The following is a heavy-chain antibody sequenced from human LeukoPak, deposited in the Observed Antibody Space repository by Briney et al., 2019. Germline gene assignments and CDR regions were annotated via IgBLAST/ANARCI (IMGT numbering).Heavy chain of an antibody. CDR1: GFIFSACA. D-gene: IGHD6-13*01. V-gene: IGHV3-73*01. Sequence: GGSLRLSCAASGFIFSACAVHWIRQAPGKGLEWVGLIGSRADNHATLYGASMEGKFTISRDDSKSTAYLQMNSLKTEDTAVYYCTRHLDGIAAYDYWGQGSLVTVSS. CDR3: TRHLDGIAAYDY. CDR2: IGSRADNHAT. J-gene: IGHJ4*02.